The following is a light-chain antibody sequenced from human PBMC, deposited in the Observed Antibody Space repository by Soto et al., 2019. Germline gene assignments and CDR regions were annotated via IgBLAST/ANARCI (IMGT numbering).Light chain of an antibody. CDR2: DND. CDR3: GTWDSSLSVILV. CDR1: SSNVGNNY. J-gene: IGLJ2*01. V-gene: IGLV1-51*01. Sequence: QSVLTQPPSVSAAPGQNVTISCSGSSSNVGNNYVSWYQQIPQTAPKLLIYDNDKRPSGIPDRFSGSTSGTSATLGITGVQTGDEADYFCGTWDSSLSVILVFGGGTKLTVL.